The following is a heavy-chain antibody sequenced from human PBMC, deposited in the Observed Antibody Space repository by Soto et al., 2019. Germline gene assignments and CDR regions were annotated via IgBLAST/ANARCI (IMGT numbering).Heavy chain of an antibody. V-gene: IGHV2-26*01. CDR2: IFSNDEK. Sequence: QVTLKESGPVLVKPTETLTLTCTVSGFSLSNARMGVSWIRQPPGKALEWLAHIFSNDEKSYSTSLKSRLTISKDTSKSQLVLTMTNMDPVDTATYYCARIPDYDILTGYYAHDAFDIWGQGTMVTVSS. CDR3: ARIPDYDILTGYYAHDAFDI. CDR1: GFSLSNARMG. J-gene: IGHJ3*02. D-gene: IGHD3-9*01.